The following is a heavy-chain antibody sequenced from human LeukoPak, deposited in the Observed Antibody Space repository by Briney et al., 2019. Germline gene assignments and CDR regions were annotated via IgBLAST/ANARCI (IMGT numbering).Heavy chain of an antibody. D-gene: IGHD1-26*01. V-gene: IGHV1-2*02. CDR2: INPTSGGT. J-gene: IGHJ3*02. Sequence: GASVKVSCKASGYTFTGYYIHWVRQAPAQGLDWMGWINPTSGGTNYAQKFQGRVTMTSDTSISTAYMELSRLRSDDTAVYYCARGEWELLRAFDIWGQGTMVTVSS. CDR1: GYTFTGYY. CDR3: ARGEWELLRAFDI.